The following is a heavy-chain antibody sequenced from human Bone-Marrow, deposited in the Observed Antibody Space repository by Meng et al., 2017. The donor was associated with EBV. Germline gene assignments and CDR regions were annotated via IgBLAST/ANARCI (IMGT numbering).Heavy chain of an antibody. V-gene: IGHV3-74*01. D-gene: IGHD1-14*01. Sequence: VQLVESGGALVQPGGSLRLSCAASGFTFSRYGMHWVRQVPGGGLVWVSRINEYGSVTNYADSVKGRFTISRDNTKNTLYLQMNSLRDEDIGLYFCSRDLAGSDDSWDQRTLVTVAS. J-gene: IGHJ5*01. CDR3: SRDLAGSDDS. CDR2: INEYGSVT. CDR1: GFTFSRYG.